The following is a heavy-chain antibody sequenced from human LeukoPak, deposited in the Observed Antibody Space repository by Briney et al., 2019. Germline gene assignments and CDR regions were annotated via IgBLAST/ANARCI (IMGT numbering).Heavy chain of an antibody. CDR3: AKGHDYGDYGPYYGMDV. CDR2: ISGSGGST. J-gene: IGHJ6*02. V-gene: IGHV3-23*01. CDR1: GFTFSSYA. Sequence: QAGGSLRLSCAASGFTFSSYAMSWVRQAPGKGLEWVSAISGSGGSTYYADSVKGRFTISRDNSKNTLYLQMNSLRAEDTAVYYCAKGHDYGDYGPYYGMDVWGQGTTVTVSS. D-gene: IGHD4-17*01.